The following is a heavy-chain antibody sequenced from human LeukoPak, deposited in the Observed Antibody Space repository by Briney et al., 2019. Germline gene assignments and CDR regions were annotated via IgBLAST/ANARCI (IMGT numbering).Heavy chain of an antibody. Sequence: GGSLRLSCTASGFTVSGDYMSWVRQAPRKGLEWVALIYNVGTTYYADSVKGRFTISKDNSKNTIYLQMNSLRVDDTAVYYCAREFSWFGDRPGWFDSWGQGTLVTVSS. V-gene: IGHV3-53*01. CDR1: GFTVSGDY. D-gene: IGHD3-10*01. CDR2: IYNVGTT. CDR3: AREFSWFGDRPGWFDS. J-gene: IGHJ5*01.